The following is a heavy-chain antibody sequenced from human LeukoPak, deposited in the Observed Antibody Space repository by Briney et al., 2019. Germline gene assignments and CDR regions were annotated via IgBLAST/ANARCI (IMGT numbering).Heavy chain of an antibody. CDR1: GYTFSSYA. V-gene: IGHV1-18*01. CDR2: ISPYNGNT. Sequence: GASVKVSCKASGYTFSSYAISWVRQAPGQGLEWMGWISPYNGNTKNAQKIQDRVTMTADTSTSTAYMELSSLRSEDTAVYYCATDLMIVPLSEGYWGQGTLVTVSS. CDR3: ATDLMIVPLSEGY. D-gene: IGHD3-22*01. J-gene: IGHJ4*02.